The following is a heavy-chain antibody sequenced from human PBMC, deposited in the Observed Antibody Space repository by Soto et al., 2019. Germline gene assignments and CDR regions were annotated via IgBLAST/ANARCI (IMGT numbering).Heavy chain of an antibody. V-gene: IGHV3-48*01. Sequence: VQLVESGGGLVQPGGSLRLSCAASGFTFSSYSMNWVRQAPGKGLEWVSYISSSSSTIYYADSVKGRFTISRDNAKNSLYLQMNSLGAEDAAVYYCARVPHRRVVIIRRSYWGQGTLVTVSS. CDR3: ARVPHRRVVIIRRSY. CDR1: GFTFSSYS. D-gene: IGHD3-3*01. J-gene: IGHJ4*02. CDR2: ISSSSSTI.